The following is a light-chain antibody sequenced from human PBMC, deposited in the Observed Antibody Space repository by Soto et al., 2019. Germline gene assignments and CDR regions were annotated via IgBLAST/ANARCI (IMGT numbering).Light chain of an antibody. CDR2: DVS. Sequence: QSALTQPASVSGSPGQSIAISCTGTSSDVGGFNYVSWYQQHPGKAPKLLIYDVSSRPSGVSDRFSGSKSGNTASLTISGLQAEDEADHYCASYTTRTTDVFGAGTKLTVL. CDR3: ASYTTRTTDV. V-gene: IGLV2-14*03. J-gene: IGLJ1*01. CDR1: SSDVGGFNY.